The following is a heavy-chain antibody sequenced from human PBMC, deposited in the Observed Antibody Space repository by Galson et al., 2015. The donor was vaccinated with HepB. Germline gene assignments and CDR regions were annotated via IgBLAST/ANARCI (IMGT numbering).Heavy chain of an antibody. V-gene: IGHV3-7*01. CDR3: ARSQTYYDFWSGYYPFDY. Sequence: SLRLSCAASGFTFSSYWMSWVRQAPGKGLEWVANIKQDGSEKYYVDSVKGRFTISRDNAKNSLYLQMNSLRAEDTAVYYCARSQTYYDFWSGYYPFDYWGQGTLVTVSS. D-gene: IGHD3-3*01. CDR2: IKQDGSEK. CDR1: GFTFSSYW. J-gene: IGHJ4*02.